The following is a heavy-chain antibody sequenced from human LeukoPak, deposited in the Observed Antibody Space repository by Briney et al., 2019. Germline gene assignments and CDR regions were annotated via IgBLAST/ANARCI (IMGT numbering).Heavy chain of an antibody. D-gene: IGHD5-18*01. J-gene: IGHJ5*02. Sequence: SETLSLTCAVYGGSFSGYYWSWIRQPPGKGLEWIGEINHSGSTNYNPSLKSRVTISVDTSKNQFSLKLSSVTAADTAVYYCARARGVGGYSYGLPYNWFDPWGQETLVTVSS. CDR1: GGSFSGYY. CDR2: INHSGST. CDR3: ARARGVGGYSYGLPYNWFDP. V-gene: IGHV4-34*01.